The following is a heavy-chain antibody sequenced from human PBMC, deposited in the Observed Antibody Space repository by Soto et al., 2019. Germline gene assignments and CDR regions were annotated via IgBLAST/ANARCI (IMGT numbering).Heavy chain of an antibody. Sequence: PGGSLRLSCAASGFTFSSYAMSWVRQAPGKGLEWVSGIGASGAGTYYADSVKGRFTISRDNSKSTLYLQMSSLRAEDSAIYYCARGSTDSYPGSRIFDFWGRGTLVTVSS. D-gene: IGHD3-10*01. V-gene: IGHV3-23*01. CDR2: IGASGAGT. CDR3: ARGSTDSYPGSRIFDF. J-gene: IGHJ4*02. CDR1: GFTFSSYA.